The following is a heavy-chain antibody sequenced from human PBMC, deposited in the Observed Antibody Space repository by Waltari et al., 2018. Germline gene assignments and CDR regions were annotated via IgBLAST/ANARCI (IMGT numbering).Heavy chain of an antibody. J-gene: IGHJ6*03. CDR2: INHSGST. Sequence: QVQLQQWGAGLLKPSETLSLTCAVYGGSFSGYYWSWIRQPPGKGLEWIGEINHSGSTNYNPSRKSRVTISVDTSKNQFSLKLSSVTAADTAVYYCARRAKSYYYMDVWGKGTTVTVSS. CDR1: GGSFSGYY. V-gene: IGHV4-34*01. CDR3: ARRAKSYYYMDV.